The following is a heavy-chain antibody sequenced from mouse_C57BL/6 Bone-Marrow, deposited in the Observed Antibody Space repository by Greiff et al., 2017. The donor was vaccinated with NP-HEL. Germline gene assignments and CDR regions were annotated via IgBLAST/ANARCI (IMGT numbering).Heavy chain of an antibody. V-gene: IGHV1-42*01. CDR2: INPSTGGT. D-gene: IGHD1-1*01. CDR3: ARYYYGSSYGFDY. Sequence: EVQLQQSGPELVKPGASVKLSCKASGYSFTGYYMNWVKQSPEKSLEWIGEINPSTGGTTYNQKFKAKATLTVDKSSSTAYMQLKSLTSEDSAVYYCARYYYGSSYGFDYWGQGTTLTVSS. J-gene: IGHJ2*01. CDR1: GYSFTGYY.